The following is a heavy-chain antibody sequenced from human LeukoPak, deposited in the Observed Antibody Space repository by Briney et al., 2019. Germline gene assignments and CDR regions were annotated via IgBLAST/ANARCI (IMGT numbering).Heavy chain of an antibody. J-gene: IGHJ5*02. CDR1: GFTFRSYE. V-gene: IGHV3-48*03. D-gene: IGHD4-17*01. CDR3: TRTTVTINAFDP. CDR2: ISSSGSTI. Sequence: PGGSLRLSCAASGFTFRSYEMYWVRQAPGKGLEWLSYISSSGSTIYYADSVKGRFTISRDNAKNSLYLQMNSLRVEDTAVYYCTRTTVTINAFDPWGQGTLVTVSS.